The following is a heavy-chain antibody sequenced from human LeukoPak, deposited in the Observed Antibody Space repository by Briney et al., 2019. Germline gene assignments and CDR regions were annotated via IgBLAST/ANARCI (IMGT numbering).Heavy chain of an antibody. J-gene: IGHJ5*02. Sequence: PSETLSLTCTVSGGSISSYYWSWIRQPPGKGLEWVRYIYYSGSTNYNPSPKSRVTISVDTSKNQFSLKLSSVTAADTAVYYCARGGMVYANNWFDPWGQGTLVTVSS. V-gene: IGHV4-59*01. CDR3: ARGGMVYANNWFDP. CDR2: IYYSGST. CDR1: GGSISSYY. D-gene: IGHD2-8*01.